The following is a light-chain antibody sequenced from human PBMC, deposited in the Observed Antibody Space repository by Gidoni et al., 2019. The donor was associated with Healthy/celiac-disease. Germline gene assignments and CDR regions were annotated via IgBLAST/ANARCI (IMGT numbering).Light chain of an antibody. CDR1: ALPKQY. Sequence: SYELTQPPSVSVSPGQPARITCSGDALPKQYAYWYQQTPGQAPVLVIYKDSERPSGIPARFAGSSSGTTVTLTISGVQAEDEADYYCQSADSSGTPNWVFGGGTKLTVL. J-gene: IGLJ3*02. V-gene: IGLV3-25*03. CDR3: QSADSSGTPNWV. CDR2: KDS.